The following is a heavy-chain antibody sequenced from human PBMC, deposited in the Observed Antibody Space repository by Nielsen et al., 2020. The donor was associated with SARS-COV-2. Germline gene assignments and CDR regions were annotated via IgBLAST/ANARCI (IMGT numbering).Heavy chain of an antibody. CDR2: ISWNSGSI. J-gene: IGHJ4*02. Sequence: SLKISCAASGFTFDDYAMHWVRQAPGKGLEWVSGISWNSGSIGYADSVKGRFTISRDNAKNSLYLQMNSLRAEDTALYYCAKLSVETTGWGVDYWGQGTLVTVSS. CDR1: GFTFDDYA. CDR3: AKLSVETTGWGVDY. V-gene: IGHV3-9*01. D-gene: IGHD1/OR15-1a*01.